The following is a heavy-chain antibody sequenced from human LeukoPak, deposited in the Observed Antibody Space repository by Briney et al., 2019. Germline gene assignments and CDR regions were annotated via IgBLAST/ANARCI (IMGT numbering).Heavy chain of an antibody. V-gene: IGHV3-74*01. CDR2: IKGGGSST. Sequence: GGSLRLSCAASGFTFSDYWMHWVRQAPGKGLVWVSRIKGGGSSTTYADSVKGRFTISRDNAKNTLYLQMNSLRAEDTAVYYCASETHTAMGYWGQGTLVTVSS. CDR3: ASETHTAMGY. CDR1: GFTFSDYW. J-gene: IGHJ4*02. D-gene: IGHD5-18*01.